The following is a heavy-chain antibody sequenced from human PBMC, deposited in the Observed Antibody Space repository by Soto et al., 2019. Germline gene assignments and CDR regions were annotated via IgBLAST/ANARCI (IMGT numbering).Heavy chain of an antibody. CDR3: ARDRYCSSTSCYTRYYYYYYGMDV. V-gene: IGHV4-61*01. CDR2: IYYSGST. D-gene: IGHD2-2*02. CDR1: GGSVSSGSYY. Sequence: QVQLQESGPGLVKPSETLSLTCTVSGGSVSSGSYYWSWIRQPPGKGLEWIGYIYYSGSTNYNPSLKSRATISVDTSKNQFSLKLSSVTAADTAVYYCARDRYCSSTSCYTRYYYYYYGMDVWGQGTTVTVSS. J-gene: IGHJ6*02.